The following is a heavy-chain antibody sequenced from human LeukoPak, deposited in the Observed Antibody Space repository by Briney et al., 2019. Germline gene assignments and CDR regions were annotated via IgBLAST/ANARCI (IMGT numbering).Heavy chain of an antibody. D-gene: IGHD3-3*01. CDR1: GFTFSRYS. Sequence: GGSLRLSCAASGFTFSRYSMNWVRQAPGKGLEWVSSISISSNYIYYTDLVKGRFTISRDNAKNSLYLQMNSLKAEDTAVYYCARGSRFGVVERDAFDIWGQGTMVTVSS. CDR3: ARGSRFGVVERDAFDI. V-gene: IGHV3-21*01. CDR2: ISISSNYI. J-gene: IGHJ3*02.